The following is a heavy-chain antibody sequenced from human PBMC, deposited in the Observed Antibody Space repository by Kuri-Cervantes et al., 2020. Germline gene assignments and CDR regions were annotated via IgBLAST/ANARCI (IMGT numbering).Heavy chain of an antibody. CDR2: IYYTGNT. V-gene: IGHV4-59*06. Sequence: SETLSLTCTVSGGSISSYYWSWIRQPAGKGLEWIGYIYYTGNTYYNPSLKSRVTMSIDTSKSQFSLKLNSVTTTDTAVYYCASKDRRNYYFDRWGQGTLVTVSS. CDR1: GGSISSYY. J-gene: IGHJ4*02. D-gene: IGHD2-15*01. CDR3: ASKDRRNYYFDR.